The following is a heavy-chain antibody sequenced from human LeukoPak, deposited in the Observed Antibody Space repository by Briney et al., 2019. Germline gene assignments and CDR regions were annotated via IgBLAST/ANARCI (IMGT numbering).Heavy chain of an antibody. CDR3: ARGGYSTNGVCPPAAFDI. Sequence: PGGSLRLSCAASGFSFDDYGMSWVRQPPGQGLGWVSGINWNGGSTGYADSVKSRFTISRDNAKNSLYLQMNSLRAADTALYYCARGGYSTNGVCPPAAFDIWGQGTMVTVSS. J-gene: IGHJ3*02. V-gene: IGHV3-20*04. CDR1: GFSFDDYG. CDR2: INWNGGST. D-gene: IGHD2-8*01.